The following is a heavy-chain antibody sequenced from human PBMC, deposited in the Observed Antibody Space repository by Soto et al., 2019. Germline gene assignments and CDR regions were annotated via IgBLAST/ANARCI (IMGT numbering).Heavy chain of an antibody. CDR3: ARRSTDFLGRFDP. CDR2: IYYSGRT. J-gene: IGHJ5*02. CDR1: GGSISGGSDY. D-gene: IGHD3-3*01. V-gene: IGHV4-39*01. Sequence: QLQLQESGPGLVKPSETLSLTCTVSGGSISGGSDYLGWIRQPPGKGLQWSGSIYYSGRTYYNPSLQSRVAISVDTSKNQSSLNLNSVTAADTAVYYCARRSTDFLGRFDPWGQGTLVTVSP.